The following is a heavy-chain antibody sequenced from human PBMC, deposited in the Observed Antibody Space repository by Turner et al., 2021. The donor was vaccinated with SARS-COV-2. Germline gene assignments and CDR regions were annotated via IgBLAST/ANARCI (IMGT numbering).Heavy chain of an antibody. CDR1: GGTFSSYA. Sequence: QVQLVQSGAEVKKPGSSVKVSCKASGGTFSSYAISWVRQAPGQGLEWRGGIIPILGIANYAQKFQGRVTITADKSTSTAYMELSSLRSEDTAVYYCARAATMVRGVIRNSFYYYYGMDVWGQGTTVTVSS. CDR2: IIPILGIA. J-gene: IGHJ6*02. V-gene: IGHV1-69*10. CDR3: ARAATMVRGVIRNSFYYYYGMDV. D-gene: IGHD3-10*01.